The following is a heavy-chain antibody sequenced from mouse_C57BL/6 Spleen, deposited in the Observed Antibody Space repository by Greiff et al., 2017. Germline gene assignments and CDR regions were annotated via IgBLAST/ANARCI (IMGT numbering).Heavy chain of an antibody. CDR2: IRSKSNNYAT. Sequence: EVKLMASGGGLVQPKGSLKLSCAASGFSFNTYAMNWVRQAPGKGLEWVARIRSKSNNYATYYADSVKDRFTISRDDSESMLYLQMNNLKTEDTAMYYCVRPDYSYAMDYWGQGTSVTVSS. J-gene: IGHJ4*01. CDR3: VRPDYSYAMDY. CDR1: GFSFNTYA. D-gene: IGHD2-4*01. V-gene: IGHV10-1*01.